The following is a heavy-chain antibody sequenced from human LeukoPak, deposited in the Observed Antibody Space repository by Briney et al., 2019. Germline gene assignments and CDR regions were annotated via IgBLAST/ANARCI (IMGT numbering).Heavy chain of an antibody. V-gene: IGHV3-64*01. CDR2: ISSNGGST. J-gene: IGHJ4*02. Sequence: GGSLRLSCAASGFTFSSYAMHWVRQAPGKGLEYVSAISSNGGSTYYANSVKGRFTISRDNSKNTLYLQMGSLRAEDMAVYYCARVGYSGSHSDYWGQGTLVTVSS. CDR1: GFTFSSYA. CDR3: ARVGYSGSHSDY. D-gene: IGHD1-26*01.